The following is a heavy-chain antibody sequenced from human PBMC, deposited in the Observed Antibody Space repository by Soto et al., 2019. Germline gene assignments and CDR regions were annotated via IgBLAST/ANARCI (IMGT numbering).Heavy chain of an antibody. CDR1: GGSFSGYY. CDR3: ARGLSTYYYGSGSY. V-gene: IGHV4-34*01. CDR2: INHSGST. J-gene: IGHJ4*02. Sequence: SETLSLTCAVYGGSFSGYYWSWIRQPPGKGLEWIGEINHSGSTNYNPSLKSRVTISVDTSKNQFSLKLSSVTAADTAVYYCARGLSTYYYGSGSYWGQGTLVTVS. D-gene: IGHD3-10*01.